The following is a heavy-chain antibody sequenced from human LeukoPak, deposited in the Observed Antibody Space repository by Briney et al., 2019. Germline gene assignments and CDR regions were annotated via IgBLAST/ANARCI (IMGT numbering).Heavy chain of an antibody. J-gene: IGHJ2*01. Sequence: GGSLRLSCAASGFTFSRYSMNCVRQAPGKGMEWVSSISIGNTYIYYADSVKGRFTISRDNAKNSLYLQLNSLRAEDTAVYYCAGSDTIGYLPREWDYWYFDRGGRGTLVTVSS. CDR2: ISIGNTYI. V-gene: IGHV3-21*03. CDR1: GFTFSRYS. D-gene: IGHD3-22*01. CDR3: AGSDTIGYLPREWDYWYFDR.